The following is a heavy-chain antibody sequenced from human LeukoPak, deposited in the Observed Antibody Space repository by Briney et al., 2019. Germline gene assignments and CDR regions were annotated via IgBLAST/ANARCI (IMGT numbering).Heavy chain of an antibody. CDR3: ARLGITQDAFDI. CDR1: GGSISSGGYS. J-gene: IGHJ3*02. CDR2: ISSTGST. Sequence: SETLSPTCAVSGGSISSGGYSWSWIRQPPGKGLEWIGYISSTGSTYYNLSLRSRLSISLDTSKNQFSLNLSSVTAADTAVFYCARLGITQDAFDIWGQGTMVTVSS. V-gene: IGHV4-30-4*07. D-gene: IGHD5-24*01.